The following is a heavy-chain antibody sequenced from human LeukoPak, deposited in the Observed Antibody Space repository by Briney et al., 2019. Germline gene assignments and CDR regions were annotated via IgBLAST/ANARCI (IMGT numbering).Heavy chain of an antibody. CDR1: GYTFTDYY. CDR3: ATDGGSYLFDY. D-gene: IGHD1-26*01. Sequence: ASVKVSCKASGYTFTDYYMHWVQQAPGKGLEWMGLVDPEDGETIYAEKFQGRVTITADTSTDTAYMELSSLRSEDTAVYYCATDGGSYLFDYWGQGTLVTVSS. CDR2: VDPEDGET. J-gene: IGHJ4*02. V-gene: IGHV1-69-2*01.